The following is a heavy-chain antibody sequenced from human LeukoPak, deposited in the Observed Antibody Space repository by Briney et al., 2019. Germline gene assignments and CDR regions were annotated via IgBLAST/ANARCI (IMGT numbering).Heavy chain of an antibody. CDR2: IKSKTDGGTT. Sequence: PGGSLRLSCAASGFTFSNAWMSWVRQAPGKGLEWVGRIKSKTDGGTTDYAAPVKGRFTISRGDSKNTLYLQMNSLKTEDTAVYYCTTTYYGSGSPSIWGQGTLVTVSS. CDR1: GFTFSNAW. D-gene: IGHD3-10*01. V-gene: IGHV3-15*01. CDR3: TTTYYGSGSPSI. J-gene: IGHJ4*02.